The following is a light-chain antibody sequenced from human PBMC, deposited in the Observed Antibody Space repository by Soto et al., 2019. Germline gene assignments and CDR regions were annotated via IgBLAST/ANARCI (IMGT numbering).Light chain of an antibody. J-gene: IGKJ2*01. V-gene: IGKV1-5*01. CDR3: QQYNSYSMYT. CDR2: DAS. Sequence: DIPMTQSPSTLSASVGDRVTITCRASQSISSWLAWYQQKPGKAPKLLIYDASSLESGVPSRFSGSGAGTEFTLPISSLQPDDFATYYRQQYNSYSMYTFGQGTKLEI. CDR1: QSISSW.